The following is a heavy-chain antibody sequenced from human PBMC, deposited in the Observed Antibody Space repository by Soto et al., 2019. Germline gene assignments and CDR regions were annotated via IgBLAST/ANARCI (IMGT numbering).Heavy chain of an antibody. Sequence: GGSLRLSCAASGFTFSSYAMHWVRQAPGKGLEWVAVISYDGSNKYYADSVKGRFTISRDNSKNTLYLQMNSLRAEDTAVYYCASDPYSKIAGKWGQGTLVTVSS. D-gene: IGHD6-13*01. J-gene: IGHJ4*02. CDR1: GFTFSSYA. CDR3: ASDPYSKIAGK. CDR2: ISYDGSNK. V-gene: IGHV3-30-3*01.